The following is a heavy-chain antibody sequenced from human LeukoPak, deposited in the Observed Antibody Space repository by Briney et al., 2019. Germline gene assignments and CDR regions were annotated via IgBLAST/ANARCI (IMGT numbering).Heavy chain of an antibody. CDR3: AREGWEAARDTGAFDI. J-gene: IGHJ3*02. CDR1: GGPFSSYS. Sequence: GASVKVSCKASGGPFSSYSINWVRQAPGQGLEWMGRIIPILGIANYAQKFQGRVTITADKSTSTAYMELSSLRSEDTAVYYCAREGWEAARDTGAFDIWGQGTMVTVSS. CDR2: IIPILGIA. V-gene: IGHV1-69*04. D-gene: IGHD6-6*01.